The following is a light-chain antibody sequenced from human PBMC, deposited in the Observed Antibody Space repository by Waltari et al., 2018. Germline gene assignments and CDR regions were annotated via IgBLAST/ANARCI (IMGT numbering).Light chain of an antibody. V-gene: IGKV1-8*01. CDR3: QQYYSYPYT. CDR1: QGISSY. J-gene: IGKJ2*01. Sequence: AIRSTPSPSSLSASTGDRVTITCRASQGISSYLSCYQQKPGKAPKLLSYAASTLKSGVPSRFSGSGSGTDFTLTISCLQSEDFATYYCQQYYSYPYTFGQGTKLEIK. CDR2: AAS.